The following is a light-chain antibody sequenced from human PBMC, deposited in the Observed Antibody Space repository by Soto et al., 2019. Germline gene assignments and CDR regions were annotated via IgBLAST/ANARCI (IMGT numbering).Light chain of an antibody. CDR1: QSVGNN. CDR3: QQYGSSPIT. Sequence: EIVMTQSPATVSVSPGERATLYCGASQSVGNNLAWYQQKPGQAPSLFIFGASTRATGIPARFSGSGSGTDFTLTISRLEPEDFAVYYCQQYGSSPITFGQGTRLEI. V-gene: IGKV3-20*01. J-gene: IGKJ5*01. CDR2: GAS.